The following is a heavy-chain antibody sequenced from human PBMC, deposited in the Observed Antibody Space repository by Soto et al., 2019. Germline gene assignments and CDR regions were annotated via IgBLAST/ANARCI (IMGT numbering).Heavy chain of an antibody. D-gene: IGHD5-12*01. V-gene: IGHV1-3*01. CDR3: ARVDIVATTYYYYGMDV. CDR1: GYTFTSYA. Sequence: GASVKVSCKASGYTFTSYAMHWVRQAPGQRLEWMGWINAGNGNTKYSQKLQGRVTMTTDTSTSTAYMELRSLRSDDTAVYYCARVDIVATTYYYYGMDVWGQGTTVTVSS. J-gene: IGHJ6*02. CDR2: INAGNGNT.